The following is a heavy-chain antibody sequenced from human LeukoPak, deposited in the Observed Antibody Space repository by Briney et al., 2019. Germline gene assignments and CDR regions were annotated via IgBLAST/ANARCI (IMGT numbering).Heavy chain of an antibody. Sequence: PSETLSLTCTVSGDSVTSGGHYWSWIRQPPGKGLEWIAYIYCSGGTNYNPSLKSRVTISGDTSKNNFSLKLTSVTAADTAVYYCARGVGATDYFDYWGQGILVTVSS. D-gene: IGHD1-26*01. CDR3: ARGVGATDYFDY. V-gene: IGHV4-61*03. J-gene: IGHJ4*02. CDR2: IYCSGGT. CDR1: GDSVTSGGHY.